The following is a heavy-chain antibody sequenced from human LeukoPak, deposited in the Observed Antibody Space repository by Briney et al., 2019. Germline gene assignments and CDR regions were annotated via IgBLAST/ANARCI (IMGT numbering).Heavy chain of an antibody. CDR1: GFTFSSYS. Sequence: GGSLRLSCAASGFTFSSYSMNRVRQAPGKGLEWVSFISSSSSYIYYADSVKGRFTISRDNAKNSLYLQMNSLRAEDTAVYYCARDRYGDYGMDVWGQGTTVTVSS. CDR2: ISSSSSYI. CDR3: ARDRYGDYGMDV. D-gene: IGHD4/OR15-4a*01. V-gene: IGHV3-21*01. J-gene: IGHJ6*02.